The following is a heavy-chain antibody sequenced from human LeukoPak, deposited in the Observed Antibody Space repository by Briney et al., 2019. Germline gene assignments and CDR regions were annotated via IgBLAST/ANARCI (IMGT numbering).Heavy chain of an antibody. V-gene: IGHV1-69*13. CDR3: ASNTYYDFWSGYRGTYYYYGMDV. D-gene: IGHD3-3*01. CDR2: IIPIFGTA. CDR1: GGTFCSYA. J-gene: IGHJ6*02. Sequence: SVKVSCKASGGTFCSYAISWVRQAPGQGLEWMGGIIPIFGTANYAQKFQGRVTITADESTSTAYMELSSLRSEDTAVYYCASNTYYDFWSGYRGTYYYYGMDVWGQGTTVTVSS.